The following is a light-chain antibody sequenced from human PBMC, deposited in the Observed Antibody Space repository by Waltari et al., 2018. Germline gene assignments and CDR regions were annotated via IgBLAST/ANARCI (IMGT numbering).Light chain of an antibody. CDR1: TGTVTNNHY. Sequence: QAVVTQEPSVTVSPGGTLTLTCGSSTGTVTNNHYPYWFQQKPGQAPRTLIYDTTNKYSWTPARFSDSLLGGQAALTLSGVQPEDEAEYYCLLSFGITQIFGGGTKLTVL. CDR2: DTT. V-gene: IGLV7-46*01. J-gene: IGLJ2*01. CDR3: LLSFGITQI.